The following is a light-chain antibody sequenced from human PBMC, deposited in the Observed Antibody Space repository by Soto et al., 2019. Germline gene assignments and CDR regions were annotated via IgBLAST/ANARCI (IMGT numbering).Light chain of an antibody. CDR3: SSYTTVPSPQWV. V-gene: IGLV2-14*01. CDR1: SSDVGGYNY. J-gene: IGLJ3*02. Sequence: QSALTQPASVSGSPGQSITLSCTGTSSDVGGYNYVSWYQQHPGKAPKLMIYEVSNRPSGVSNRFSGSKSGNTASLTISGLQAEDEAHYYCSSYTTVPSPQWVFAGGTKLTVL. CDR2: EVS.